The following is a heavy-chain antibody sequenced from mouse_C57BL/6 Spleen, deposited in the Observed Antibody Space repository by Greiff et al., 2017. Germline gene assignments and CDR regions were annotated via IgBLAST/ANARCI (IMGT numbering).Heavy chain of an antibody. Sequence: EVKVVESGGGLVKPGGSLKLSCAASGFTFSDYGMHWVRQAPEKGLEWVAYISSGSSTIYYADTVKGRFTISRDNAKNTLFLQMTSLRSEDTAMYYCARLDYYAMDCWGQVASVTVAS. CDR2: ISSGSSTI. CDR3: ARLDYYAMDC. V-gene: IGHV5-17*01. CDR1: GFTFSDYG. J-gene: IGHJ4*01.